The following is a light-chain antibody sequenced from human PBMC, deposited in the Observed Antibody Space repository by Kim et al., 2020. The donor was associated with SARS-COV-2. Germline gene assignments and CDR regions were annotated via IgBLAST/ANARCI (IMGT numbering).Light chain of an antibody. CDR1: QSISSY. V-gene: IGKV1-39*01. Sequence: DIQMTQSPSSLSASVGDRVTITCRASQSISSYLNWYQQKPGKAPKLLIYAASSLQSGVPSRFSGSGSGTDFTLTINSLQPEDFATYYCQQSYSTPFTFGGGTKLEI. J-gene: IGKJ4*01. CDR3: QQSYSTPFT. CDR2: AAS.